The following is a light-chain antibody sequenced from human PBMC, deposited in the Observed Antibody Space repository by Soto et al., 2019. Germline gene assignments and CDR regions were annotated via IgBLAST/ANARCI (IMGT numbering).Light chain of an antibody. J-gene: IGLJ2*01. CDR2: DTS. Sequence: QAVVTQEPSLTVSPGGTVTLTCGSSTGAVTSGHYPYWFQQRPGQAPRTLIYDTSNKNSWTPARFSGSLLGGKAALTLSGAQPEDEADYYCLLSHGGARVFGGGTKLTVL. CDR3: LLSHGGARV. V-gene: IGLV7-46*01. CDR1: TGAVTSGHY.